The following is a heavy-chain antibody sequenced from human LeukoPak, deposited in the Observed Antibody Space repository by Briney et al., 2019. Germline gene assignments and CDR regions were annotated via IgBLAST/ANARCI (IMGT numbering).Heavy chain of an antibody. V-gene: IGHV3-23*01. CDR1: GFTFSNAW. CDR2: ITGSGGST. D-gene: IGHD3-10*01. Sequence: GGSLRLSCAASGFTFSNAWMTWVRQAPGKGLEWVSAITGSGGSTNYADSVKGRFTISRDNSKNTLYLQMNSLRAEDTAIYYCANRAGYSYGSWGQGTLVTVSS. J-gene: IGHJ5*02. CDR3: ANRAGYSYGS.